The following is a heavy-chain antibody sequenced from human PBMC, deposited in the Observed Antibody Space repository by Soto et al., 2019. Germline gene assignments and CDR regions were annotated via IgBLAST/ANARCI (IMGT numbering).Heavy chain of an antibody. CDR1: GFSFSSYT. Sequence: GGSLRLSCVASGFSFSSYTMNWVRQAPGKGLERVSYITSSGSATYYADSVKGRFTISRDNGRNSLYLQMTSLRDEDTAVYYCVVEDLGMEVWGQGTTVTVSS. CDR2: ITSSGSAT. D-gene: IGHD2-15*01. J-gene: IGHJ6*02. CDR3: VVEDLGMEV. V-gene: IGHV3-48*02.